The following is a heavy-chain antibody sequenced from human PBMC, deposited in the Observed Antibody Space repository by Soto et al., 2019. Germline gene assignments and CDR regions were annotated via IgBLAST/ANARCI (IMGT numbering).Heavy chain of an antibody. D-gene: IGHD3-10*01. CDR1: GFTFSNYR. Sequence: QVQLVESGGGVVQPGRSLTLSCAASGFTFSNYRMHWVRQAPGKGLEWVAVILNDGSNRYHADSVKDRFTISRDSSKNTLYLQMNSLRAEDTAVYYCARDDEYSGNGMDVWGQGTTVTVS. V-gene: IGHV3-33*01. J-gene: IGHJ6*02. CDR3: ARDDEYSGNGMDV. CDR2: ILNDGSNR.